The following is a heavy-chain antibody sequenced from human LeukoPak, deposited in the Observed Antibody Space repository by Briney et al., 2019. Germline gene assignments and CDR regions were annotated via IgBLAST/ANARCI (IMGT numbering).Heavy chain of an antibody. CDR1: GGSISSYY. CDR3: ARAYCSTTTCPRGYYHYSADV. J-gene: IGHJ6*03. D-gene: IGHD2-2*01. CDR2: IYYSGST. V-gene: IGHV4-59*12. Sequence: SETLSLTCTVSGGSISSYYWSWIRQPPGKGLEWIGYIYYSGSTNYNPSLKSRVTISVDTSKNQFSLKLSSVTAADTAVYYCARAYCSTTTCPRGYYHYSADVWGKGTTVTVSS.